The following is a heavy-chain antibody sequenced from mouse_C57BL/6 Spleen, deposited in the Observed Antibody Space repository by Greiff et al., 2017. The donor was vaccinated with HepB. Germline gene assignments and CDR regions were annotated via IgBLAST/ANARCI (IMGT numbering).Heavy chain of an antibody. D-gene: IGHD2-3*01. CDR3: ARRIYDGYSFDY. CDR2: IYPGDGDT. CDR1: GYAFSSYW. V-gene: IGHV1-80*01. J-gene: IGHJ2*01. Sequence: VKLVESGAELVKPGASVKISCKASGYAFSSYWMNWVKQRPGKGLEWIGQIYPGDGDTNYNGKFKGKATLTADKSSSTAYMQLSSLTSEDSAVYFCARRIYDGYSFDYWGQGTTLTVSS.